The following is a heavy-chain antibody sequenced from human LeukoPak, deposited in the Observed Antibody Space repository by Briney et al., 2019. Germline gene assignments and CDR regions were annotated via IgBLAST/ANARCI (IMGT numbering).Heavy chain of an antibody. V-gene: IGHV3-7*01. CDR3: ARVMRIVVVIGGIFDY. CDR1: GFTFSSYW. CDR2: IKQDGSEK. J-gene: IGHJ4*02. D-gene: IGHD3-22*01. Sequence: HSGGSLRLSCAASGFTFSSYWMSWVRQAPGKGLEWVANIKQDGSEKYYVDSVKGRFTISRDNAKNSLYLQMNSLRAEDTAVYYCARVMRIVVVIGGIFDYWGQGTLVTVSS.